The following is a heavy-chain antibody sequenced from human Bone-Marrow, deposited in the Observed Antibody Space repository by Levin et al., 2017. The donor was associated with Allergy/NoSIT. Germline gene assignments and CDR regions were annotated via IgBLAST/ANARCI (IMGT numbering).Heavy chain of an antibody. Sequence: LSLTCAASGFSFSSSEMNWVRQAPGKGLEWVSYIRSSGSTTYYADSVKGRFTISRDNANNLLYLQMNSLRVDDTAVYYCAKALYNWGQGTLVTVSS. J-gene: IGHJ4*02. V-gene: IGHV3-48*03. CDR3: AKALYN. CDR2: IRSSGSTT. CDR1: GFSFSSSE. D-gene: IGHD1-14*01.